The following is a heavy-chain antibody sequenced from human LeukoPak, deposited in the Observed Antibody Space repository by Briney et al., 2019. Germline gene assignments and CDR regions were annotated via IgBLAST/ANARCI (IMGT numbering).Heavy chain of an antibody. CDR2: IIPIFGTA. CDR1: GGTFSSYA. Sequence: ASVKVSCKASGGTFSSYAISWVRQAPGQGLEWMGGIIPIFGTANYAQKFQGRVTITADESTSTAYMELSSLRSEDTAVYYCARVPPAPDSSGSDYWGQGTPVTVSS. CDR3: ARVPPAPDSSGSDY. V-gene: IGHV1-69*13. D-gene: IGHD3-22*01. J-gene: IGHJ4*02.